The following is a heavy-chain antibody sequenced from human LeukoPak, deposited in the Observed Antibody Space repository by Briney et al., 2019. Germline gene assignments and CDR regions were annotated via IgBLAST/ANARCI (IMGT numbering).Heavy chain of an antibody. D-gene: IGHD2-2*01. CDR3: ARDQIVVVPAAIDP. J-gene: IGHJ5*02. V-gene: IGHV1-18*01. Sequence: VASVKVSCKASGYTFTSYGISWVRQAPGQGLEWMGWISAYNGNTNYAQKLQGRVTMTTDTSTSTAYMELRSLRSDDTAVYYCARDQIVVVPAAIDPWGQGTLVTVSS. CDR1: GYTFTSYG. CDR2: ISAYNGNT.